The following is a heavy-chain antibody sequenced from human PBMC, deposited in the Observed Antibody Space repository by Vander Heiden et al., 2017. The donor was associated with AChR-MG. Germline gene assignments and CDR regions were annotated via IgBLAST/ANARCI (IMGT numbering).Heavy chain of an antibody. J-gene: IGHJ4*02. CDR3: AASIVEMATIPNFDY. Sequence: QVQLEQSGPEVKKPGTSVKVSCKASGFTFTSSAMLWVRQTRGQRLEWIGWIVVGSGNTKYAQKFQERVTLTRDLSTSTAYMELGSLRSEDTAVYYCAASIVEMATIPNFDYWGQGTLVSVSS. V-gene: IGHV1-58*02. CDR2: IVVGSGNT. CDR1: GFTFTSSA. D-gene: IGHD5-12*01.